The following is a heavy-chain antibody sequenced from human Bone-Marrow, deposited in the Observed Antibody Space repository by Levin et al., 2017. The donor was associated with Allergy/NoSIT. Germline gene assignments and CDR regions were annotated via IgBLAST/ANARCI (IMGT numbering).Heavy chain of an antibody. V-gene: IGHV3-7*04. CDR1: GFTFSSYW. D-gene: IGHD2-15*01. J-gene: IGHJ4*02. CDR2: IKQDGSEK. CDR3: ARDLKYCSGGSCYSSPLDY. Sequence: GESLKISCAASGFTFSSYWMSWVRQAPGKGLEWVANIKQDGSEKYYVDSVKGRFTISRDNAKNSLYLQMNSLRAEDTAVYYCARDLKYCSGGSCYSSPLDYWGQGTLVTVSS.